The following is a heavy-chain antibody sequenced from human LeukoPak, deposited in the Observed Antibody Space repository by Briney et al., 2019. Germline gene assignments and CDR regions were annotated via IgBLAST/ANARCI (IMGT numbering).Heavy chain of an antibody. D-gene: IGHD3-9*01. CDR2: IYYSGST. J-gene: IGHJ5*02. Sequence: SETLSLTCTVSGGSISSTRNYWGWIRQPPGKGLEWIGSIYYSGSTSYNPSLKSRVTISVDASKNHFSLKLSSVTAADTAVYYCARHGRYYDILTGYYYWFDPWGQGTLVTVSS. V-gene: IGHV4-39*01. CDR1: GGSISSTRNY. CDR3: ARHGRYYDILTGYYYWFDP.